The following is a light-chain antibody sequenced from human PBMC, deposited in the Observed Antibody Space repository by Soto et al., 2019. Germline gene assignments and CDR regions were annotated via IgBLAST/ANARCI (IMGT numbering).Light chain of an antibody. CDR1: QSLLHSNGYNY. CDR3: MQALQTPPDMYT. CDR2: LGS. Sequence: DIVMTQSPLSLPVTPGEPASISCRSSQSLLHSNGYNYLDWYLQKPGQSPQLLIYLGSNRASGVPDRFSGSGSGTDFTLKISRGEAEDVGVYYCMQALQTPPDMYTFGQGTKLEIK. V-gene: IGKV2-28*01. J-gene: IGKJ2*01.